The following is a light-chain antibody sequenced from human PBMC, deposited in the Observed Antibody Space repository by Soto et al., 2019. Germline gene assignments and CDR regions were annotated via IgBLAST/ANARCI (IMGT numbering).Light chain of an antibody. J-gene: IGKJ1*01. V-gene: IGKV3-20*01. CDR1: QTVRNNY. CDR3: QQYGSSGT. Sequence: EFVLTQSPGTLSLSPGERATISCRASQTVRNNYLAWYQQKPGQAPRLLIYDASSRATGIPDRFSGGGSGTDFTLTISRLEPEDFAVYYCQQYGSSGTFGQGTKVDIK. CDR2: DAS.